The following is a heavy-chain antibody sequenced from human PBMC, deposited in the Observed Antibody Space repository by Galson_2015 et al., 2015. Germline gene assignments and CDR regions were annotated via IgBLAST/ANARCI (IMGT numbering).Heavy chain of an antibody. CDR2: IITIFGKA. V-gene: IGHV1-69*13. CDR3: ARGGVVQADLVGFDS. Sequence: SVKVSCKASGGTFTSYAISWVRQAPGQGLEWMGGIITIFGKAKYAQKFQGRVTITSDDSASTAYMELSSLRTEDTAVYYCARGGVVQADLVGFDSWGQGTLVTVSS. D-gene: IGHD2-2*01. J-gene: IGHJ4*02. CDR1: GGTFTSYA.